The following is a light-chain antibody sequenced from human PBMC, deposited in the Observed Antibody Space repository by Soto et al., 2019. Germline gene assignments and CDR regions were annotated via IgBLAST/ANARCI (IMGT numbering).Light chain of an antibody. J-gene: IGLJ7*01. CDR3: AAWDDGLSGPYAV. V-gene: IGLV1-47*01. Sequence: QSVLTQPPSVSGTPGQRVTISCSGSSSNIGKNFVFWFQQVPGMAPKLLIYKDNQRPSGVPDRFSVSKSGTSASLAISGLRSEDEADDYCAAWDDGLSGPYAVFGGGTQLTVL. CDR1: SSNIGKNF. CDR2: KDN.